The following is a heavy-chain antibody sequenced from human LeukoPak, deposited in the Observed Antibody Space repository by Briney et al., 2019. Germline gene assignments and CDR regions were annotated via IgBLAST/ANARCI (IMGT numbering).Heavy chain of an antibody. J-gene: IGHJ4*02. CDR1: GFLSSRYW. CDR2: IKEDGSEK. Sequence: GGSLRLSCAASGFLSSRYWMSWLRQAPGKGLEWVANIKEDGSEKYYVESMKGRFTISRDNVKNSLYLQINSLRAEDTAVYYCARDSFETDIDYWGQGTLVTVSS. D-gene: IGHD1-14*01. V-gene: IGHV3-7*01. CDR3: ARDSFETDIDY.